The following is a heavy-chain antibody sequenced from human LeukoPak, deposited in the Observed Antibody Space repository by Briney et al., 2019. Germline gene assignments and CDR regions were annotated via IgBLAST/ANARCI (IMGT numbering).Heavy chain of an antibody. Sequence: ASVKVSCKASGYTFTSYGISWVRQAPGQGLEWMGWISAYNGNTNYAQKLQGRVTMTTDTSTSTAYTELRSLRSDDTVVYYCARDRCSSTSCYFDPWGQETLVTVSS. CDR2: ISAYNGNT. CDR1: GYTFTSYG. D-gene: IGHD2-2*01. J-gene: IGHJ5*02. V-gene: IGHV1-18*01. CDR3: ARDRCSSTSCYFDP.